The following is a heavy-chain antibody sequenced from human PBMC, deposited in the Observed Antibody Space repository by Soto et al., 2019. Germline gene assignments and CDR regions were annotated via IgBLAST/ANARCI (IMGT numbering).Heavy chain of an antibody. V-gene: IGHV4-59*12. J-gene: IGHJ3*02. CDR1: GGSISSYY. D-gene: IGHD3-10*01. CDR2: IYYSGST. CDR3: ARGSRSSGAFDI. Sequence: SETLSLTCTVSGGSISSYYWSWIRQHPGKGLEWIGYIYYSGSTYYNPSLKSRVTISVDTSKNQFSLKLSSVTAADTAVYYCARGSRSSGAFDIWGQGTMVIVSS.